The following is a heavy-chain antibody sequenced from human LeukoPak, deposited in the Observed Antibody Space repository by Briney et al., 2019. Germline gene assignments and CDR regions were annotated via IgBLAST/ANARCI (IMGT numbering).Heavy chain of an antibody. J-gene: IGHJ4*02. CDR2: INGTAGST. V-gene: IGHV3-23*01. D-gene: IGHD3-22*01. CDR1: GFTFSSYA. CDR3: AKGWSHYYDGSGPFDY. Sequence: GVSLTLSCAGSGFTFSSYAMIWVRQAPGKGLEWVSAINGTAGSTYFADSVKRRFTIARDNSKNTLYLQMNRLRADDTAVYYCAKGWSHYYDGSGPFDYWGQGTLVAVSS.